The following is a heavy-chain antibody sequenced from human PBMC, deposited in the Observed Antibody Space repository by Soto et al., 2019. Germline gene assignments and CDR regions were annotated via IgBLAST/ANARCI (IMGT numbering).Heavy chain of an antibody. CDR3: ARDDSFYGEPGYGMNV. J-gene: IGHJ6*02. CDR2: IYYTGTT. Sequence: QVQLQESGPGLVEASQTLSLTCTVSGATISSGGFYWSWIRQRPGKGLEWIGHIYYTGTTPYNPSLNSRVTISLDMSSNQFSLKLRSVTAADTAKYFCARDDSFYGEPGYGMNVWGQGTTVTVSS. V-gene: IGHV4-31*03. D-gene: IGHD4-17*01. CDR1: GATISSGGFY.